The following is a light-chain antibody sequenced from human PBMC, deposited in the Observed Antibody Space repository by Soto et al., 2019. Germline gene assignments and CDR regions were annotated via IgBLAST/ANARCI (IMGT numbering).Light chain of an antibody. Sequence: DIQMTQSPSSLSASVGARVTITCQASQDISNYLNCYQQKPGQAPKLLIYDASNLETGVPSRFSGRGSWTDFTFNISSLQPEEIATYYCQQYDNLPLTFGGGTKVEIK. CDR1: QDISNY. CDR3: QQYDNLPLT. V-gene: IGKV1-33*01. CDR2: DAS. J-gene: IGKJ4*01.